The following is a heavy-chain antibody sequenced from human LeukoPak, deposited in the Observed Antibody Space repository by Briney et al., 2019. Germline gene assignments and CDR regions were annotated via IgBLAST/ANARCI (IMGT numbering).Heavy chain of an antibody. J-gene: IGHJ2*01. V-gene: IGHV3-53*01. D-gene: IGHD6-19*01. CDR3: ARDRAAVAYWYFDL. CDR2: IYSGGST. CDR1: GFTVSSNY. Sequence: GGSLRLSCAASGFTVSSNYMSWVRQAPGKGLEWVSVIYSGGSTYYADSVKGRFTISRDNSKNTLYLQMNSLRAEDTAVYYCARDRAAVAYWYFDLWGCGTLVTVSS.